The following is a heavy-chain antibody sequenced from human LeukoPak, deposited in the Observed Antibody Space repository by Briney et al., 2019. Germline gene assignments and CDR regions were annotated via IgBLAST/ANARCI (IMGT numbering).Heavy chain of an antibody. CDR3: AREWFGETYYYMDV. V-gene: IGHV1-46*01. D-gene: IGHD3-10*01. CDR1: GYTFTSYY. Sequence: GASVKVSCKASGYTFTSYYMHWVRQAPGQGLEWMGIINPSGGSTSYAQKFQGRVTITADKSTSTAYMELSSLRSEDTAVYYCAREWFGETYYYMDVWGKGTTVTVSS. J-gene: IGHJ6*03. CDR2: INPSGGST.